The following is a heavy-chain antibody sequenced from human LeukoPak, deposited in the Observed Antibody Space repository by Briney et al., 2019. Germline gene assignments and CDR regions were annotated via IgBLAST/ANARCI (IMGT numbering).Heavy chain of an antibody. CDR3: ARSRMGVTTGYYFDY. V-gene: IGHV3-66*01. Sequence: QPGGSLRLSCAASGFTVSSNYMSWVRQAPGKGLEWVSVIYSGGSTYYADSVKGRFTISRDNSKNTLYLQMNSLRAEDTAAYYCARSRMGVTTGYYFDYWGQGTLVTVSS. J-gene: IGHJ4*02. CDR1: GFTVSSNY. D-gene: IGHD4-17*01. CDR2: IYSGGST.